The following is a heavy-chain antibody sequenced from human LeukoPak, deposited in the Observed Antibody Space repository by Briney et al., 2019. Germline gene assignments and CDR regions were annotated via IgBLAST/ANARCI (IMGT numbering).Heavy chain of an antibody. D-gene: IGHD2-2*01. Sequence: SETLSLTCAVYGGSFSGYYWSWIRQPPGKGLEWIGEINHSGSTNYNPSLKSRVTISVDTSKNQFSLKLSSVTAADTAVYYCARVPYRSSTSCWGYFDYWGQGTLVTVSS. CDR3: ARVPYRSSTSCWGYFDY. CDR2: INHSGST. J-gene: IGHJ4*02. V-gene: IGHV4-34*01. CDR1: GGSFSGYY.